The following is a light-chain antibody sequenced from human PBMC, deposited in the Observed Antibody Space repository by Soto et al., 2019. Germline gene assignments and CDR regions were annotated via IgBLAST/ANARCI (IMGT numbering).Light chain of an antibody. J-gene: IGKJ5*01. V-gene: IGKV1-39*01. CDR1: QIISSY. Sequence: DIQMTQSPSTLSASVGDRFTITWRASQIISSYLNWYQQKPGKAPKLLIYAASSLQSGVPSRFSGSGSGTDFTLQISRVEAEDVGVYYCMQALQTPLTFGQGTRLEIK. CDR2: AAS. CDR3: MQALQTPLT.